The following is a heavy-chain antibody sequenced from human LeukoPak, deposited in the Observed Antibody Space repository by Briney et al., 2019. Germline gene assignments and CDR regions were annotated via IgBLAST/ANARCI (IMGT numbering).Heavy chain of an antibody. CDR2: ISGSGGST. CDR3: AKRRPRGIAAAGTYLDY. Sequence: GGSLRLSCAASGFTFSSYAMSWVRQAPGKGLEWVSAISGSGGSTYYADSVKGRFTISRDNSKNTLYLQMNSLRAEDTAVYYCAKRRPRGIAAAGTYLDYWGQGTLVTVSS. J-gene: IGHJ4*02. D-gene: IGHD6-13*01. CDR1: GFTFSSYA. V-gene: IGHV3-23*01.